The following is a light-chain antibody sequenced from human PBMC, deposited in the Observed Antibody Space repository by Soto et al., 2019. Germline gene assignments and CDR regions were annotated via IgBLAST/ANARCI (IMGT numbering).Light chain of an antibody. CDR3: QLRSNWPPYT. J-gene: IGKJ2*01. Sequence: EIVLTQSPATLSLSPGERATLSCRASQSVSSYLAWYQQKPGQAPRLLIYDASNRATGIPARFSGSGSGTAFTLTISSLEPEDFEVYYCQLRSNWPPYTFGQGTKLEIK. CDR2: DAS. CDR1: QSVSSY. V-gene: IGKV3-11*01.